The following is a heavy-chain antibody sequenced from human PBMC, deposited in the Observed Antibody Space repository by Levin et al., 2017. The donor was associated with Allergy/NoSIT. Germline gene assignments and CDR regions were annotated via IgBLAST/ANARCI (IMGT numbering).Heavy chain of an antibody. CDR3: ARARMVRGPRNPRYYFEY. J-gene: IGHJ4*02. Sequence: SETLSLTCAVYGGSFSGYYWSWIRQPPGEGLEWIGEVNHSGSTKYNPSLESRVTVSADKSKNQVSLNVKSVTAADTAVYFCARARMVRGPRNPRYYFEYWGQGNLVTVSS. CDR1: GGSFSGYY. V-gene: IGHV4-34*01. CDR2: VNHSGST. D-gene: IGHD3-10*01.